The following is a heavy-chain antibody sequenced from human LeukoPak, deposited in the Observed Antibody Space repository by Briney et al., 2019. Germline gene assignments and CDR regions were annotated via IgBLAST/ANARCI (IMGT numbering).Heavy chain of an antibody. V-gene: IGHV4-34*01. Sequence: SETLSLTCAVYGGSFSGYYWSWIRQPPGKGLEWIGEINHSGSTNYNPSLKSRVTISVDTSKNQFSLKLSSVTAADTAVYYCARRYIAVGYDAFDIWGQGTMVTVSS. D-gene: IGHD6-19*01. CDR1: GGSFSGYY. CDR3: ARRYIAVGYDAFDI. J-gene: IGHJ3*02. CDR2: INHSGST.